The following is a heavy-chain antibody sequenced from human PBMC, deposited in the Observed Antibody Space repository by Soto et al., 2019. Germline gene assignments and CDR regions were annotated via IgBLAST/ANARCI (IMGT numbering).Heavy chain of an antibody. D-gene: IGHD5-18*01. CDR3: ARYTRDTAMVTRWFDP. J-gene: IGHJ5*02. CDR1: GGTFSSYA. V-gene: IGHV1-69*01. Sequence: QVQLVQSGAEVKKPGSSVKVSCKASGGTFSSYAISWVRQAPGQGLEWMGGIIPIFGTANYAQTFQGRVTITADESTSTAYMELSSLRSEDTAVYYCARYTRDTAMVTRWFDPWGQGTLVTVSS. CDR2: IIPIFGTA.